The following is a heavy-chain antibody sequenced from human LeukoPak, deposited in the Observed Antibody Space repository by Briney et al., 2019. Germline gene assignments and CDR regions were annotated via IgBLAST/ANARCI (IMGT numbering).Heavy chain of an antibody. CDR3: ANYYNSGPQGDY. CDR2: ISYDGSNK. J-gene: IGHJ4*02. CDR1: GFTFSSYA. V-gene: IGHV3-30-3*01. D-gene: IGHD3-10*01. Sequence: GGSLRLSCAASGFTFSSYAMHWVRQAPGKGLEWVAVISYDGSNKYYADSVKGRFTISRDNSKNSLYLQMNSLRVDDTAMYYCANYYNSGPQGDYWGQGTLVTVSS.